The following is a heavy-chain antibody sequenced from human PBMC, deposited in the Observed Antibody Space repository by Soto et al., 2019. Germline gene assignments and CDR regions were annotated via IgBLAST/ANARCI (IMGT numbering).Heavy chain of an antibody. CDR3: ARGGRLNPLLSGSDH. CDR1: GFFLSDYG. CDR2: TSYDGSSE. J-gene: IGHJ4*02. V-gene: IGHV3-33*05. D-gene: IGHD1-26*01. Sequence: QVQLVESGGGVVQSGGSLTLSCTVSGFFLSDYGMHWVRQAPGKGLEWVAATSYDGSSEYYSDSVKDRFTTSRDNSKNTVYLHMNRLRAEDKGLYYCARGGRLNPLLSGSDHWGQGTLVTVSS.